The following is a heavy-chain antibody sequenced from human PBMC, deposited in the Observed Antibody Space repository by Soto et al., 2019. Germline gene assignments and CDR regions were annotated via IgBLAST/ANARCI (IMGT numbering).Heavy chain of an antibody. CDR3: ARGPVLLWFGYFDY. CDR2: TYYSGST. V-gene: IGHV4-59*01. Sequence: SETLSLTCTVSGGSISSYYWSWIRQPPGKGLEWIGYTYYSGSTNYNPSLKSRVTISVDTSKNQFSLKLSSVTAADTAVCYCARGPVLLWFGYFDYWGQGTLVTVSS. J-gene: IGHJ4*02. CDR1: GGSISSYY. D-gene: IGHD3-10*01.